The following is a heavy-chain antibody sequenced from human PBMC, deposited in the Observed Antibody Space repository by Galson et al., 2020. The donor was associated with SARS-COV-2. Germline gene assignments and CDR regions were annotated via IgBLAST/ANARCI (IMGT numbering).Heavy chain of an antibody. Sequence: GESLKISCAASGFTFSSYGMYWVRQAQGKGLEWVAVIWYDGSNKYYADSVKGRFTISRDNSKNTLYLQMNSLRAEDTAVYYCAKLSDIAAAGDYWGQGTLVTVSS. CDR3: AKLSDIAAAGDY. D-gene: IGHD6-13*01. V-gene: IGHV3-33*06. J-gene: IGHJ4*02. CDR1: GFTFSSYG. CDR2: IWYDGSNK.